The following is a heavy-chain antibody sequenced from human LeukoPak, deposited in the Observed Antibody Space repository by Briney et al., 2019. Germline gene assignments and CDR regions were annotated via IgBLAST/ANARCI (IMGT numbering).Heavy chain of an antibody. Sequence: SETLSLTCTVSGGSISSSSYHWGWIRQPPGKGLEWIGSIYYSGSTYYNPSLKSRVTISVDTSKNQFSLKLSSVTAADTAIYYCARHFMIVVVITTDNWFDPWGQGTLVTVSS. CDR2: IYYSGST. CDR3: ARHFMIVVVITTDNWFDP. J-gene: IGHJ5*02. CDR1: GGSISSSSYH. V-gene: IGHV4-39*01. D-gene: IGHD3-22*01.